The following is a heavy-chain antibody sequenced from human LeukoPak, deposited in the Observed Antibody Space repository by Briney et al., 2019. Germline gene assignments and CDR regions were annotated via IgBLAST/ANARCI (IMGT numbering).Heavy chain of an antibody. D-gene: IGHD6-19*01. Sequence: ASVKVSCKASGYTFTSYYMHWVRQAPGQGLEWMGIINPSGGSTSYAQKFQGRVTMTRDMSTSTVYMELSSLRSEDTAVYYCAREGGSGWYSGWFDPWGQGTLVTVSS. J-gene: IGHJ5*02. V-gene: IGHV1-46*01. CDR2: INPSGGST. CDR3: AREGGSGWYSGWFDP. CDR1: GYTFTSYY.